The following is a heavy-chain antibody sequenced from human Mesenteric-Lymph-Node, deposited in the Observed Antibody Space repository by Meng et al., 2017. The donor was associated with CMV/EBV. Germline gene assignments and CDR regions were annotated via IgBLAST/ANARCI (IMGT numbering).Heavy chain of an antibody. CDR2: INSDGSST. CDR3: AKDHQQWLVRFYYFDY. V-gene: IGHV3-74*01. D-gene: IGHD6-19*01. Sequence: GGSLRLSCAASGFTFSSYWMHWVRQAPGKGLVWVSRINSDGSSTSYADSVKGRFTISRDNAKNTLYLQMSSLRAEDTAVYYCAKDHQQWLVRFYYFDYWGQGTLVTVSS. CDR1: GFTFSSYW. J-gene: IGHJ4*02.